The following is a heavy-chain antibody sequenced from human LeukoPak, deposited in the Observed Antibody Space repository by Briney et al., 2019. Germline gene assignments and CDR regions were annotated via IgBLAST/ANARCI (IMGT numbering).Heavy chain of an antibody. V-gene: IGHV3-23*01. CDR1: RFTFNSYA. CDR2: IGGSNGIT. J-gene: IGHJ4*02. D-gene: IGHD5-12*01. Sequence: GGSLRLSCAASRFTFNSYAMSWVRQAPGKGLEWVSVIGGSNGITFYVGSVKGRFTISRGNSKDTLYLQMNSLRVEDTAVYYCARNENSGWGYFDYWGQGTLVTVSS. CDR3: ARNENSGWGYFDY.